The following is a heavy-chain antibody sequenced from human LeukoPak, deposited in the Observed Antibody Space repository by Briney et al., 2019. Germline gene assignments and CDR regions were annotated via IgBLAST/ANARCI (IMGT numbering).Heavy chain of an antibody. V-gene: IGHV3-21*01. J-gene: IGHJ3*02. CDR2: ISSSSSYI. D-gene: IGHD2-2*01. Sequence: PGGSLRLSCAASGFTFSSYSMNWVRQAPGKGLEWVSSISSSSSYIYYADSVKGRFTISRDNSKNTLYLQMNSLRAEDTAVYYCERGSTPGSSLGAFDIWGQGTMVTVSS. CDR1: GFTFSSYS. CDR3: ERGSTPGSSLGAFDI.